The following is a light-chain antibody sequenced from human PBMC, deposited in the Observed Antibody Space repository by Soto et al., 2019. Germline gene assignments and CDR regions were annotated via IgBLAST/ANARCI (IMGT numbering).Light chain of an antibody. V-gene: IGKV3D-15*01. CDR2: GAS. CDR1: QSVSSN. CDR3: QQYYNWRT. J-gene: IGKJ1*01. Sequence: EIVMTQSPATLSVSPGDRATLSCRASQSVSSNLAWYQQKPGQAPRLLIYGASSRATGIPDRFSGSGSGTEFTLTSTGLQSEDLAIYYCQQYYNWRTFGQGTKVDI.